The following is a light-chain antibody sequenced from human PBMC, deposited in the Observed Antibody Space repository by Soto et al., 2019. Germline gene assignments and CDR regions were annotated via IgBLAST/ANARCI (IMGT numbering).Light chain of an antibody. CDR3: QQYNNWPFS. J-gene: IGKJ5*01. Sequence: EISMTQFPAILSASPGEGATLSCMSAQDVTANFAWYQLRRGQPPRLLIYDISTRATGVPARFSGSGSGTEFTLTISGLQSEDFALYFCQQYNNWPFSFGPGTRLET. CDR1: QDVTAN. V-gene: IGKV3-15*01. CDR2: DIS.